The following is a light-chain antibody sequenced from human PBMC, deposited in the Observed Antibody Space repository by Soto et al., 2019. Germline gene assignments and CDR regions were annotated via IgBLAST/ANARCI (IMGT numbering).Light chain of an antibody. CDR1: QSVSSS. J-gene: IGKJ1*01. CDR3: QQYVHWPPGT. Sequence: EIVVTQSPATLSVSPGERVTLSCRASQSVSSSLAWYQQRPGQAPRLLIYDTSTRAAGIAARLSGSGSGTEFTLTISSLQSEDFAVYYCQQYVHWPPGTFGQGTTVDIK. CDR2: DTS. V-gene: IGKV3-15*01.